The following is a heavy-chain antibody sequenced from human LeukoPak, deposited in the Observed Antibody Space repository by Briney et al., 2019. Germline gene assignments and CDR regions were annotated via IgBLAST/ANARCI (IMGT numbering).Heavy chain of an antibody. J-gene: IGHJ4*02. Sequence: ASVKVSCKAPGGTFRSNAISWVRQAPGQGPEWMGRIIPILGTAEYAEKFQGRLTITADKSTTTTYMELSSLKYEDTALYYCARGKGFVGHFDSWGQGALVTVSS. CDR1: GGTFRSNA. V-gene: IGHV1-69*04. D-gene: IGHD3-3*01. CDR3: ARGKGFVGHFDS. CDR2: IIPILGTA.